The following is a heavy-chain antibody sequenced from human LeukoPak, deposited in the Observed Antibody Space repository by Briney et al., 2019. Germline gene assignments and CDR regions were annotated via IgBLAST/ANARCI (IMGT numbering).Heavy chain of an antibody. D-gene: IGHD2-15*01. J-gene: IGHJ4*02. CDR2: IYNSGST. V-gene: IGHV4-59*01. CDR1: GGSISSFY. CDR3: ARDVGGGPFFDS. Sequence: SETLSLTCTVSGGSISSFYWGWIRQPPGKGLEWIGYIYNSGSTDYNPSLKSRVTISVDTSKNQFSLKLSSVTAADTAVYYCARDVGGGPFFDSWGQGTLVTVSS.